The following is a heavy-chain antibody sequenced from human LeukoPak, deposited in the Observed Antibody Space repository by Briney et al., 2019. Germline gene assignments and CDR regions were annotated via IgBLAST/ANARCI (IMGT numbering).Heavy chain of an antibody. CDR2: INPNSGGT. D-gene: IGHD5-24*01. J-gene: IGHJ4*02. V-gene: IGHV1-2*02. CDR1: GYTFTVYY. Sequence: ASVKVSCKASGYTFTVYYMHWVRQAPGQGLEWMGWINPNSGGTNYAQKFQGRVTMTRDTSNSTSYMELSSLTSDDTAVYYCASRDGPQGAFDYWGQGTLVTVSS. CDR3: ASRDGPQGAFDY.